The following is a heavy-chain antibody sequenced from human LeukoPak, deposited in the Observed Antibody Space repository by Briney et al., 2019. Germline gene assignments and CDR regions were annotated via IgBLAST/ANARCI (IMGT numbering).Heavy chain of an antibody. CDR3: AKSITIFAVVTGFDY. CDR1: GFTFSSYA. Sequence: LPGGSLRLXCAASGFTFSSYAMSSVRQAPGRELECVSTISDRGGSTYYADSVKGRFTNSRDNSKNTLYLQMNSLRAEDTAVYYCAKSITIFAVVTGFDYWGQGTLVTVSS. CDR2: ISDRGGST. V-gene: IGHV3-23*01. J-gene: IGHJ4*02. D-gene: IGHD3-3*01.